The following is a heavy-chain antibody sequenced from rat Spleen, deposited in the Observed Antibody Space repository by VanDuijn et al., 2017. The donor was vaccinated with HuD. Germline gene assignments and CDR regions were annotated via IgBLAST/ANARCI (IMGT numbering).Heavy chain of an antibody. Sequence: EVQLQESGPGLVKPSQSLSLTCSVTGHSITNGYRWNWIRKFPGNKLEWMGYINSAGSTLYNPSLKSRITITRDTSKNQFFLQVNSVTTEDTATYYCAAAGTRVSRFAYWGQGTLVTVSS. CDR2: INSAGST. V-gene: IGHV3-3*01. J-gene: IGHJ3*01. CDR1: GHSITNGYR. D-gene: IGHD1-4*01. CDR3: AAAGTRVSRFAY.